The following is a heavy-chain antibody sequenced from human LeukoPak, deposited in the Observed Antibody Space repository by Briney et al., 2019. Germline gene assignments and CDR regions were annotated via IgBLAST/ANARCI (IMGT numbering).Heavy chain of an antibody. Sequence: PGGSLRLSCVASGFTFTNYAMSWVRLAPGKGLEWVSRINSSGGSTYYADSVKGRFTISRDTSKNTLYLQMNSLRDEDTAVYYCAKDLTNGFFDYWGQGTLVTVSS. V-gene: IGHV3-23*01. CDR1: GFTFTNYA. J-gene: IGHJ4*02. D-gene: IGHD2-8*01. CDR2: INSSGGST. CDR3: AKDLTNGFFDY.